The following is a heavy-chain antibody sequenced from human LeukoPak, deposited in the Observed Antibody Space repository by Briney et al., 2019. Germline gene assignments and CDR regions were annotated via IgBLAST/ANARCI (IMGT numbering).Heavy chain of an antibody. CDR2: ISGSGGST. Sequence: GGSLRLSCAASGVTLSSYAMSWARQAPGKGLEWVSAISGSGGSTYYADSVKGRFTISRDNSKNTLYLQMNSLRAEDTALYYCAAKDGGGSVWTPVDYWGQGTLVTVSS. J-gene: IGHJ4*02. CDR3: AAKDGGGSVWTPVDY. D-gene: IGHD6-19*01. CDR1: GVTLSSYA. V-gene: IGHV3-23*01.